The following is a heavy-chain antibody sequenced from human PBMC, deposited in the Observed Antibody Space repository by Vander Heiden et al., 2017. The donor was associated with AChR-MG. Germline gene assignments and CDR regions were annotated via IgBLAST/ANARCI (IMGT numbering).Heavy chain of an antibody. V-gene: IGHV4-39*01. CDR2: INYSGST. D-gene: IGHD3-3*01. CDR1: GGSISSSNYF. CDR3: STYYSTTSRGHGGRYFKH. J-gene: IGHJ1*01. Sequence: QLQLQESGPGLVKPSEPLSLTCTVSGGSISSSNYFWAWIRQPPGKGLEWIGSINYSGSTYYTTSLKRRVTISVDTSKNQFARNLRSVTAAETAVYYCSTYYSTTSRGHGGRYFKHWGRVTLVNASA.